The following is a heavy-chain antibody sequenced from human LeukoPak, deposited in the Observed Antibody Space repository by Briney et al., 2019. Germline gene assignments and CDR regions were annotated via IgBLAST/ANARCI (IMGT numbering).Heavy chain of an antibody. J-gene: IGHJ4*02. CDR2: ISSSGSTI. D-gene: IGHD6-19*01. V-gene: IGHV3-11*04. CDR1: ILTFSDYY. CDR3: ARSAMRSSGSHFDY. Sequence: GGSLRLSCAASILTFSDYYMSWIRQAPGKGLEWVSYISSSGSTIYYADSVKGRFTISRDNAKNSLYLQMNSLRAEDTAVYYCARSAMRSSGSHFDYWGQGTLVTVSS.